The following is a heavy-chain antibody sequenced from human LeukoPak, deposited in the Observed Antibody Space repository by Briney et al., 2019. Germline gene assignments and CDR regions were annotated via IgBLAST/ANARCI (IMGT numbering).Heavy chain of an antibody. V-gene: IGHV1-2*02. J-gene: IGHJ5*02. D-gene: IGHD3-22*01. Sequence: ASVKVSCKASGYTFTDYYMHWVRQAPGQGLEWMGWINPNSGGTNYAQKFQGRVTMTRDTSISTAYMELSRLRSDDTAVYYCARGLYYYDSSGPRWFDPWGQGTLVTVSS. CDR1: GYTFTDYY. CDR3: ARGLYYYDSSGPRWFDP. CDR2: INPNSGGT.